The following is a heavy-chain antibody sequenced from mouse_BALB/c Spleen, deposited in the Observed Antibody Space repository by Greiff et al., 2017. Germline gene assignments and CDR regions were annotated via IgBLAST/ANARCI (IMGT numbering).Heavy chain of an antibody. CDR1: GYAFSSYW. D-gene: IGHD3-1*01. Sequence: VQLQQSGAELVRPGSSVKISCKASGYAFSSYWMNWVKQRPGQGLEWIGQIYPGDGDTNYNGKFKGKATLTADKSSSTAYMQLSSLTSEDSAVYFCARWGSGSFDYWGQGTTLTVSS. J-gene: IGHJ2*01. CDR3: ARWGSGSFDY. CDR2: IYPGDGDT. V-gene: IGHV1-80*01.